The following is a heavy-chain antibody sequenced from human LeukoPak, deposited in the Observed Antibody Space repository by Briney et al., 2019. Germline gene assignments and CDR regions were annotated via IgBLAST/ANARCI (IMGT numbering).Heavy chain of an antibody. CDR3: ARDDRFGELLSGFDY. V-gene: IGHV3-30*04. Sequence: QPGGSLRLSCAASGVTFSSFAMHWVRQAPGKGLEWVAVISYHGRDTYYADSVKGRFTISRDNSKNTLYLQMNSLRAEDTAVYYCARDDRFGELLSGFDYWGQGTLVTVSS. CDR1: GVTFSSFA. J-gene: IGHJ4*02. D-gene: IGHD3-10*01. CDR2: ISYHGRDT.